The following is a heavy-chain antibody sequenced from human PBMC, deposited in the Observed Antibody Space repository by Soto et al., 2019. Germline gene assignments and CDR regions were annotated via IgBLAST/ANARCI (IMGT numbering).Heavy chain of an antibody. D-gene: IGHD7-27*01. CDR1: GGCISSGGYS. CDR2: IYHSGST. Sequence: QLHLQESGSGLVKPSQTLSLTCAVSGGCISSGGYSWSWIRQPPGKGLEWIGYIYHSGSTYYNPSLKSRVTISVDRSKNQFSLKLSSVTAADTAVYYCARVPGPWGQGTLVTVSS. V-gene: IGHV4-30-2*01. J-gene: IGHJ5*02. CDR3: ARVPGP.